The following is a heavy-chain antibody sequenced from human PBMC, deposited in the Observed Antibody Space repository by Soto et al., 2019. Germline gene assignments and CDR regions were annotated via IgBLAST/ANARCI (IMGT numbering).Heavy chain of an antibody. Sequence: ICPVSGGSISSSSYYWGWIRQPPGKGLEWIGSIYYSGSTYYNPSLKSRVTISVDTSKNQFSLKLSSVTAADTAIYYCAKLRDFVVLPAGILDYWGPGTLVTVSS. CDR2: IYYSGST. CDR1: GGSISSSSYY. V-gene: IGHV4-39*01. CDR3: AKLRDFVVLPAGILDY. J-gene: IGHJ4*02. D-gene: IGHD2-8*01.